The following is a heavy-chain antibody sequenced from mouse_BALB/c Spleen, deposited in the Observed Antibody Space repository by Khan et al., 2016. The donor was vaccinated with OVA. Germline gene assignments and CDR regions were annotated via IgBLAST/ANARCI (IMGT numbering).Heavy chain of an antibody. CDR2: ISYSDVT. CDR1: GYSITSGYA. D-gene: IGHD1-1*01. Sequence: EVQLQESGPGLVKPSQSLSLTCTVTGYSITSGYAWNWIRQFPGNKLEWMGYISYSDVTNYNPSLKSRISITRDTSKNEFFLQLNSVTTEDTATYYCARGNYYGHYYDSWGQGPTLTVSS. V-gene: IGHV3-2*02. CDR3: ARGNYYGHYYDS. J-gene: IGHJ2*01.